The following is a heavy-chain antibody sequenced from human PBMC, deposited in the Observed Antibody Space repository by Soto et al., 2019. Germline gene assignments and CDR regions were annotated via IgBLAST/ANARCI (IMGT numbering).Heavy chain of an antibody. V-gene: IGHV4-39*01. CDR2: IYYSGST. CDR1: GGSISSSSYY. CDR3: ARHDSSNWYYDY. Sequence: HLQLQESGPGLVKPSETLSLTCTVSGGSISSSSYYWGWIRQPPGKGLEWIGSIYYSGSTYYNPSLKSRXXIXGXXSKNQFSLKLSSVTAADTAVYYCARHDSSNWYYDYWGPGTLVTVSS. D-gene: IGHD6-13*01. J-gene: IGHJ4*02.